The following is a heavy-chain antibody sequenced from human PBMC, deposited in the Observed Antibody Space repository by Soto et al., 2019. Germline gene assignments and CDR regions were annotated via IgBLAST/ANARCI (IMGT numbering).Heavy chain of an antibody. CDR3: SGEVASGY. CDR1: GFTFSTYG. V-gene: IGHV3-30*03. Sequence: QVQLVESGGGVVQPGRSLRLSCAASGFTFSTYGMHWVRQAPGKGLEWVAVISRDGGTKYYADSVKGRFTISRDNSRNTLFLEMSSLRGDDMAVYYCSGEVASGYWGQGTLVTVSS. CDR2: ISRDGGTK. J-gene: IGHJ4*02. D-gene: IGHD2-15*01.